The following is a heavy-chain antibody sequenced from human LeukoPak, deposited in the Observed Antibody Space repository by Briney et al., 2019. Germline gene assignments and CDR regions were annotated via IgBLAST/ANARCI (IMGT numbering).Heavy chain of an antibody. J-gene: IGHJ5*02. D-gene: IGHD3-10*01. CDR1: GGSLSSYY. Sequence: PSEPLSLTCTVSGGSLSSYYWWWRRQPAGGAVQWRGRNYTSGSTNYNPSLKSRVTLSVATSKHPFSLKVSSVTAADTAVYYCARGRGNGHENWFDPWGPGTLVTVSS. CDR2: NYTSGST. CDR3: ARGRGNGHENWFDP. V-gene: IGHV4-4*07.